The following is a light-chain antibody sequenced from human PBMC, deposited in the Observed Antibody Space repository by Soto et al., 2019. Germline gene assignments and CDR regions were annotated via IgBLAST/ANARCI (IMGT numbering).Light chain of an antibody. Sequence: DIQMTQSPSSLSASVGDRVTITCQASQDIINYLNWYQQKPGKAPKLLIYDASNLETGVPSRFSGSGCVTDFTFTISSLQPEGIATYYCTQYDKLRLTLGQVTRLEIK. CDR2: DAS. CDR3: TQYDKLRLT. V-gene: IGKV1-33*01. CDR1: QDIINY. J-gene: IGKJ5*01.